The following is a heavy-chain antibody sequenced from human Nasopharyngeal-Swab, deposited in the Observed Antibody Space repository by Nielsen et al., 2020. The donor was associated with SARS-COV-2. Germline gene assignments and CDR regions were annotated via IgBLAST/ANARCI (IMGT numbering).Heavy chain of an antibody. D-gene: IGHD5-18*01. V-gene: IGHV3-49*03. J-gene: IGHJ4*02. CDR2: IRSKAYGGTT. CDR1: EFTFGNYA. Sequence: GGSLRLSFTASEFTFGNYAMSWFRQAPGKGLEWVGLIRSKAYGGTTEYAASVKRRFTISRDDSKSIAYLQMNSLKTEDTAVYYCTRESGYSYGPGYWGQGTLVTVSS. CDR3: TRESGYSYGPGY.